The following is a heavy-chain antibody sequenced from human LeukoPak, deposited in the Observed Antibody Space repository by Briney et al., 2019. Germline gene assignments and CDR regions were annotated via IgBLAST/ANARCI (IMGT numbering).Heavy chain of an antibody. CDR3: AGVRLRVTRFDAFDI. Sequence: ASVKVSCKASGYTFTSYGISWVRQAPGQGLEWMGWISAYNGNTNYAQKLQGRVTMTTDTSTSTAYMELRSLRSDDTAVYYCAGVRLRVTRFDAFDIWGQGTMVTVSS. V-gene: IGHV1-18*01. D-gene: IGHD2-21*02. CDR1: GYTFTSYG. J-gene: IGHJ3*02. CDR2: ISAYNGNT.